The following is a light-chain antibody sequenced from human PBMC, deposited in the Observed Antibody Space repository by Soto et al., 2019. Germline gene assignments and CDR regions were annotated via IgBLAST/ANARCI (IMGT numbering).Light chain of an antibody. J-gene: IGKJ1*01. V-gene: IGKV1-5*01. CDR3: QQYNSYSGT. Sequence: QMTQSPATLSASVGDRVTITCRASQSISSWLAWYQQKPGKAPKLLIYDASRLESGVPSRFSGSGSGTEFTLTISSLQPDDFATYYCQQYNSYSGTFGQGTKVDIK. CDR2: DAS. CDR1: QSISSW.